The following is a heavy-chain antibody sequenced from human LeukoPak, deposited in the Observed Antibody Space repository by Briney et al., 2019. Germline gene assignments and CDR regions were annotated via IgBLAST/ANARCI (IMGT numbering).Heavy chain of an antibody. J-gene: IGHJ4*02. CDR3: ALADYGDSWY. V-gene: IGHV1-2*06. CDR2: INPNSGGT. Sequence: GSSVKVSCKASGGTFSSYAISWVRQAPGQGLEWMGRINPNSGGTNYAQKFQGRVTMTRDTSITTAYMELSRLRSDDTAVYYCALADYGDSWYWGQGTLVTVSS. CDR1: GGTFSSYA. D-gene: IGHD4-17*01.